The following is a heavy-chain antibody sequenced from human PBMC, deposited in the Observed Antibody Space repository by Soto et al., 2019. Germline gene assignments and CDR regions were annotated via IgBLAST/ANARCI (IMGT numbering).Heavy chain of an antibody. V-gene: IGHV5-51*01. Sequence: GESLKISCKGSGYSFTNYWIGWARQMPGQGLEWMGIIYPGDSDTRYSPSFQGQVTISADKSISTAYLQWNSLKASDTAMYYCARRFTNYEFINYSGQGTLVTVSS. CDR3: ARRFTNYEFINY. J-gene: IGHJ4*02. CDR2: IYPGDSDT. CDR1: GYSFTNYW. D-gene: IGHD4-4*01.